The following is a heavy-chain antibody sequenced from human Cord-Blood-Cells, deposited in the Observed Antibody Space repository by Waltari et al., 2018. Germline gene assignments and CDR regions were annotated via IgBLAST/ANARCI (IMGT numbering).Heavy chain of an antibody. V-gene: IGHV4-34*01. CDR1: GGFFRGSY. D-gene: IGHD6-6*01. CDR3: AREYSSSSFYFDY. CDR2: INHSGST. J-gene: IGHJ4*02. Sequence: QVQLQQRGAGLLKPSESQCLTCAVPGGFFRGSYWSWIRQPPGKGLEWIGEINHSGSTNYNPSLKSRVTISVDTSKNQFSLKLSSVTAADTAVYYCAREYSSSSFYFDYWGQGTLVTVSS.